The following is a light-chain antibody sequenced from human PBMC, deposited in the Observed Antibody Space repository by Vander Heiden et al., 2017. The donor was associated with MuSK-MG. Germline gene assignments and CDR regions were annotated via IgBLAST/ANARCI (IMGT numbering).Light chain of an antibody. CDR1: QTVLYGPIKKNC. CDR2: WAS. CDR3: QQYGSTPSIT. J-gene: IGKJ5*01. Sequence: DIVMTQSPDSLAVSLGERATINCKPSQTVLYGPIKKNCLAWYQQKPGQPPKLLIHWASSRISGVPDRFSGSGYGTDFALTISSLQAEDVAVYYYQQYGSTPSITFGQGTRLXIK. V-gene: IGKV4-1*01.